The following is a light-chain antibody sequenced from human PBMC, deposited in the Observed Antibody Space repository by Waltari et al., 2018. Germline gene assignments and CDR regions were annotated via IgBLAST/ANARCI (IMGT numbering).Light chain of an antibody. CDR3: SSYITTNTLEL. J-gene: IGLJ3*02. CDR1: SSDVGTYNY. V-gene: IGLV2-14*03. Sequence: QSALTQPASVSGSPGQSITISCTGTSSDVGTYNYVSWYQQHPGKAPKLLIYDVSYRPAGCSYRFSGSKSGNTASLTISGLQAEDEADYYCSSYITTNTLELFGGGTSLTVL. CDR2: DVS.